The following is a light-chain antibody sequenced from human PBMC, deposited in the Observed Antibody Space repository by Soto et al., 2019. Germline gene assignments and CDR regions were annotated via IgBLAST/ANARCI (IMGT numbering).Light chain of an antibody. CDR1: QSIGNF. CDR3: QQSFTTPRT. J-gene: IGKJ3*01. V-gene: IGKV1-39*01. CDR2: TAS. Sequence: DIQMTQSPASLSASVGDRVTITCRARQSIGNFLNWYQQRPGEAPNLLIYTASNLQSGVPSRFSGSGSGTDFTLTIRGLEPEDFATYYCQQSFTTPRTFGPGTKVDIK.